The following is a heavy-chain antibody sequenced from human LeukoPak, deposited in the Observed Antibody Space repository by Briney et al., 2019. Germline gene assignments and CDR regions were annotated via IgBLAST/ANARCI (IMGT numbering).Heavy chain of an antibody. J-gene: IGHJ4*02. D-gene: IGHD2-15*01. CDR2: IITSSSYI. V-gene: IGHV3-21*04. CDR1: GFTFSSYS. Sequence: GGSLRLSCAASGFTFSSYSMNWVRQAPGKGLEWLSSIITSSSYIYYADSVKGRFTISRDNAKNSLYLQMNSLRAEDAAVYYCAKAPVTSCRGAFCYPFDYWGQGTLVTVSS. CDR3: AKAPVTSCRGAFCYPFDY.